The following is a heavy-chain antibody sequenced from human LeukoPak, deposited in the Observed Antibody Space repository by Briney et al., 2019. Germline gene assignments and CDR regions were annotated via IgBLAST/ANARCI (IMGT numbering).Heavy chain of an antibody. CDR1: GGSISSGGYY. CDR3: ARGSNQYCSGGSCPEYFQH. Sequence: SQTLSLTCTVSGGSISSGGYYWSWIRQHPGKGLEWIGYIYYSGSTYYNPSLKSRVTISVDTSKNQFSLKLSSVTAADTAVYYCARGSNQYCSGGSCPEYFQHWGQGTLVTVSS. V-gene: IGHV4-31*03. D-gene: IGHD2-15*01. J-gene: IGHJ1*01. CDR2: IYYSGST.